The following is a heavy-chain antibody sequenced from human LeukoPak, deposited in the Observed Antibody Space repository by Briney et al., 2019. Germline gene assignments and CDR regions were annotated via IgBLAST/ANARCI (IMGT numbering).Heavy chain of an antibody. CDR1: GFTFSGCG. D-gene: IGHD3-3*01. V-gene: IGHV3-30*18. CDR3: AKARDFWSGYEELIDY. J-gene: IGHJ4*02. Sequence: GGSLRLSCAASGFTFSGCGMNWVRQAPGKGREWVAVISYDGSDKFYADSVRGRFTISRDNSKNTLYLQMNSLRAEDTAVYYCAKARDFWSGYEELIDYWGQGTLVTVSS. CDR2: ISYDGSDK.